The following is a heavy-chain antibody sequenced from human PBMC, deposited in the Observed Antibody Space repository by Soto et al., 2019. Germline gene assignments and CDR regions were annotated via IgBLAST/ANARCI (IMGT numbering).Heavy chain of an antibody. CDR3: ARGGDGYNEGTSYFDY. V-gene: IGHV4-59*01. Sequence: SDTLSRTCAVSRGSISSYYWSWIRQPPGKGLEWIGYIYYSGSTNYNPSLKSRVTISVDTSKNQFSLKLSSVTAADTAVYYCARGGDGYNEGTSYFDYWGQGTLVTVSS. D-gene: IGHD3-16*01. J-gene: IGHJ4*02. CDR2: IYYSGST. CDR1: RGSISSYY.